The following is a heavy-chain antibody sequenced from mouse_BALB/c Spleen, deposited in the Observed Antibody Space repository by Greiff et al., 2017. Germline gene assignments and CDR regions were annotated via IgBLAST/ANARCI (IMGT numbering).Heavy chain of an antibody. J-gene: IGHJ4*01. CDR2: ISSGGST. CDR1: GFTFSSYA. Sequence: EVQLVESGGGLVKPGGSLKLSCAASGFTFSSYAMSWVRQTPEKRLEWVASISSGGSTYYPDSVKGRFTISRDNARNILYLQMSSLRSEDTAMYYCARGGDYYGPSYAMDYWGQGTSVTVSS. D-gene: IGHD2-1*01. CDR3: ARGGDYYGPSYAMDY. V-gene: IGHV5-6-5*01.